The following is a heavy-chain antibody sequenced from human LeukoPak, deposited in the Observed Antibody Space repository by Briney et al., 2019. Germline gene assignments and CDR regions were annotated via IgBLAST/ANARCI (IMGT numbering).Heavy chain of an antibody. CDR2: IIPIFGTA. CDR1: GGTFSSYA. Sequence: SVKVSCKASGGTFSSYAISWVRQAPGQGLEWMGRIIPIFGTANYAQKFQGRVTISTDESTSTAYMELSSLRSEDTAVYYCASQLLAAHWFDPWGQGTLVTVSS. V-gene: IGHV1-69*05. D-gene: IGHD6-13*01. J-gene: IGHJ5*02. CDR3: ASQLLAAHWFDP.